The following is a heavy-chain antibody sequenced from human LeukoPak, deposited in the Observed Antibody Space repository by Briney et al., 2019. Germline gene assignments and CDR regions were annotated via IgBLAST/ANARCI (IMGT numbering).Heavy chain of an antibody. J-gene: IGHJ4*02. CDR2: IYYSGST. V-gene: IGHV4-59*01. CDR1: GGSLSSYY. Sequence: SETLSLTCTVSGGSLSSYYWSWIRQPPGKGREWIGYIYYSGSTNYNPSLKSRVTISVDTSKNQFSLKLSSVTAADTAVYYCARARMGATGDFDYWGQGTLVTVSS. D-gene: IGHD1-26*01. CDR3: ARARMGATGDFDY.